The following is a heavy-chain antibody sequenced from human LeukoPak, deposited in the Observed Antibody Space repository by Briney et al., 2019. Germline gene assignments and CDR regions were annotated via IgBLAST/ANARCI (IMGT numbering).Heavy chain of an antibody. CDR1: GYSFTINW. Sequence: GELLMISCNGSGYSFTINWIGWVRHMPGKGLEWMGINYRGDFDTNSSPSFQGHVTISVDKSISTAYLQWNSLKAADTSSYYWTRRRRGSGNYPVDYWGQGTLVTVSS. D-gene: IGHD3-10*01. V-gene: IGHV5-51*01. CDR3: TRRRRGSGNYPVDY. CDR2: NYRGDFDT. J-gene: IGHJ4*02.